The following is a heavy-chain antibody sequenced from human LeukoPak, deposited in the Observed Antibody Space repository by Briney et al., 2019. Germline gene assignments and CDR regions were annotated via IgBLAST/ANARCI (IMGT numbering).Heavy chain of an antibody. J-gene: IGHJ6*03. CDR2: ISAYNGNT. CDR1: GYTFTSYG. Sequence: ASVKVSCKASGYTFTSYGISWVRQGPGQGLEWMGWISAYNGNTNYAQKLQGRVTMTTDTSTSTAYMELRSLRSDDTAVYYCARDSSSWYLYYYMDVWGKGTTVTVSS. D-gene: IGHD6-13*01. CDR3: ARDSSSWYLYYYMDV. V-gene: IGHV1-18*01.